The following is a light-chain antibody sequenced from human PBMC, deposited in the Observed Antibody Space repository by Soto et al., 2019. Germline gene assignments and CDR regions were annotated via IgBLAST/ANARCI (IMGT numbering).Light chain of an antibody. CDR1: SSDVGGYDH. J-gene: IGLJ1*01. CDR3: SSDAGNYNYV. Sequence: QSVLTQPPSASGSLGQSVTIPCTGTSSDVGGYDHVSWYQQHPGKAPKLMIYEVTKRPAGVPDRFSGSKSGNTASLTASGLQAEDEADYYCSSDAGNYNYVFGTGTKGTVL. V-gene: IGLV2-8*01. CDR2: EVT.